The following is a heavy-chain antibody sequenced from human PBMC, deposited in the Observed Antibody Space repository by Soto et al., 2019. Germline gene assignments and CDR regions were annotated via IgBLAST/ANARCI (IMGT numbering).Heavy chain of an antibody. CDR1: NTSISSRKW. V-gene: IGHV4-4*02. CDR3: ASEARQLVPPTTFDP. Sequence: SSETLSLTCAVSNTSISSRKWWTLVRQTPGKGLEWIGEIYHSGSINHNPSLKSRVTMSVDKSNNQFSLKMTSVTAADTAVYYFASEARQLVPPTTFDPCGQGTLVTFSS. CDR2: IYHSGSI. D-gene: IGHD6-13*01. J-gene: IGHJ5*02.